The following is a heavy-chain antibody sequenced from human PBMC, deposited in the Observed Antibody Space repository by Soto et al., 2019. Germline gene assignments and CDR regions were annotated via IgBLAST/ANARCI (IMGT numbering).Heavy chain of an antibody. J-gene: IGHJ4*02. CDR2: ISYDGTNK. Sequence: QVHLVESGGGVVQPGRSLRLSCAASGFTFSNYGMHWVRQAPDKGLEWVALISYDGTNKFYAHSVKGRFTISRDNSKDTLYLQMNSLRAEDSAVYYCANNYGYFDDWGQGTQVTVSS. CDR3: ANNYGYFDD. D-gene: IGHD3-10*01. V-gene: IGHV3-30*18. CDR1: GFTFSNYG.